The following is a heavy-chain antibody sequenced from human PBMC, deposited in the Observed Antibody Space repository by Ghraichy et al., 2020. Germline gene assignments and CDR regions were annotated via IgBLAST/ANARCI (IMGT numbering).Heavy chain of an antibody. CDR2: MYTSGST. V-gene: IGHV4-4*07. D-gene: IGHD3-3*01. Sequence: SETLSLTCTVSGGSINDYYWSWIRQPAGKGLEWIGRMYTSGSTNYHPSLKSRVTMSVDTSKNQFSLKLRSVTAADTAMYYCVRVGREYDPKGIYYYALDVWGQGTTVTVSS. J-gene: IGHJ6*02. CDR1: GGSINDYY. CDR3: VRVGREYDPKGIYYYALDV.